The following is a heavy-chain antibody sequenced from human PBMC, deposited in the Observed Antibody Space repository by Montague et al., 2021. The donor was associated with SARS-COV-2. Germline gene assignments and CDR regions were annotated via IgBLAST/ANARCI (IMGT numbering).Heavy chain of an antibody. CDR3: ARGYCSGSGCYYYYGMDV. J-gene: IGHJ6*02. Sequence: SETLSLTCAVYGGSFSGYYWSWIRQPPGRGLEWIGETNDSGRTNXNPSLKGRVTISVDTSKNQFSLRLSSVTAAETAVYYCARGYCSGSGCYYYYGMDVWGQRTTVTVSS. CDR2: TNDSGRT. D-gene: IGHD2-15*01. CDR1: GGSFSGYY. V-gene: IGHV4-34*01.